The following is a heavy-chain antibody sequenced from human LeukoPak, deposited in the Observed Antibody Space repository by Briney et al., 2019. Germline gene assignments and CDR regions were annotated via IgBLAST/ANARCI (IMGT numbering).Heavy chain of an antibody. Sequence: GGSLRLSCAASGFTFSSYAMSWVRQAPGKGLEWVSAISGSGGSTYYADSVKGRFTISGDNSKGTLYLQMNSLRAEDTAVYYCAKDLAVVAATSSWFDPWGQGTLVTVSS. J-gene: IGHJ5*02. CDR2: ISGSGGST. CDR3: AKDLAVVAATSSWFDP. CDR1: GFTFSSYA. D-gene: IGHD2-15*01. V-gene: IGHV3-23*01.